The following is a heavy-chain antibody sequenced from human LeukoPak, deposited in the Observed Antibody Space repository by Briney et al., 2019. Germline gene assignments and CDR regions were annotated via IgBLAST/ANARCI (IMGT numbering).Heavy chain of an antibody. V-gene: IGHV1-2*02. CDR2: INPNSGGT. D-gene: IGHD2-2*01. Sequence: ASVKVSCKASGYTFTGYYMHWVRQAPGQGLEWMGWINPNSGGTNYAQKFQGRVTMTRDTSISTAYMELSRLRSDDTAVYYCARDRYCSSTSCYWGPRNYYYYMDVWGKGTTVTVSS. J-gene: IGHJ6*03. CDR3: ARDRYCSSTSCYWGPRNYYYYMDV. CDR1: GYTFTGYY.